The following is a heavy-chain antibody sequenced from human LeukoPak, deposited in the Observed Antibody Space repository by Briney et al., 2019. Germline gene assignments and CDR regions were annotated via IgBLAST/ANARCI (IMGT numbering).Heavy chain of an antibody. CDR1: GFTFSSYS. J-gene: IGHJ4*02. CDR2: IISGSNTI. V-gene: IGHV3-48*01. CDR3: ARAFAPGYCSGSSCPYDY. D-gene: IGHD2-15*01. Sequence: GGSLRLSCAASGFTFSSYSMNWVRQAPGKGLERVSYIISGSNTIYYSDSVKGRFTVSRDNAKNSLYLQMNSLRAEDTAVYYCARAFAPGYCSGSSCPYDYWGQGTLVIVSS.